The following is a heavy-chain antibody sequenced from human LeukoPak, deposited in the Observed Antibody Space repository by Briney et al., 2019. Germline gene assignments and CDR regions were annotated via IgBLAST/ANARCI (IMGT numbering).Heavy chain of an antibody. D-gene: IGHD3-9*01. CDR3: ARRDILTGYYLDY. J-gene: IGHJ4*02. V-gene: IGHV4-34*01. CDR1: GGSFSGYY. Sequence: SETLSLTCAVYGGSFSGYYWSWIRQPPGKGLEWMGEINHSGSTNYNPSLKSRVTISVDTSKNQFSLKLSSVTAADTAVYYCARRDILTGYYLDYWGQGTLVTVSS. CDR2: INHSGST.